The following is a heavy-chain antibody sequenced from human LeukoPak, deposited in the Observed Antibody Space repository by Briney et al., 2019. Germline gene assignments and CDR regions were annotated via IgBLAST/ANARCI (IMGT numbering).Heavy chain of an antibody. CDR3: ARSYDFWSGYKPSYFDY. CDR2: IYYSGTT. D-gene: IGHD3-3*01. V-gene: IGHV4-59*12. CDR1: GGSISSYY. Sequence: SETLSLTCTVSGGSISSYYWSWIRQPPGKGLEWIGYIYYSGTTNYNPSLKSRVTISVDTSKNQFSLKLSSVTAADTAVYYCARSYDFWSGYKPSYFDYWGQGTLVTVSS. J-gene: IGHJ4*02.